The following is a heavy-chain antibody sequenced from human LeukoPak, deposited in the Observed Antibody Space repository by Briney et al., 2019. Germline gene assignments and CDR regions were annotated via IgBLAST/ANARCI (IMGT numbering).Heavy chain of an antibody. V-gene: IGHV3-53*01. CDR3: ARRDGYNYLGY. Sequence: ETLSLTCTVSGGSISSSSYYWGWIRQAPGKGLEWVSVIYTGGSTYYADSVKGRFTISRDISKNTLYLQMNSLRAEDTAVYYCARRDGYNYLGYWGQGTLVTVSS. D-gene: IGHD5-24*01. CDR1: GGSISSSSYY. J-gene: IGHJ4*02. CDR2: IYTGGST.